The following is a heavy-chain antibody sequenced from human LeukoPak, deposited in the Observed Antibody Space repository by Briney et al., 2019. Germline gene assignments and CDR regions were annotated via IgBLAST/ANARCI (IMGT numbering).Heavy chain of an antibody. D-gene: IGHD6-13*01. V-gene: IGHV4-39*01. CDR1: GGSISSSSYY. J-gene: IGHJ4*02. CDR2: IYYSGST. Sequence: SETLSLTCTVSGGSISSSSYYWGWIRQPPGKGLEWIGSIYYSGSTYYNPSLKSRVTMSVDTSKNQFSLKLSSVTAADTAVYYCARLRFSSSWYLYYFDYWGQGTLVTVSS. CDR3: ARLRFSSSWYLYYFDY.